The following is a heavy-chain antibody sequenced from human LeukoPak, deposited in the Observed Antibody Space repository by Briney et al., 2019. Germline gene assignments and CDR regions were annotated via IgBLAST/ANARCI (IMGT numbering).Heavy chain of an antibody. Sequence: ASVRVSCKASGYTFTGHYMHWVRQAPGQGLEWMGRINPNSGDTNYAQKYQGRVTKTRDTSISTAYMDLSRLRSDDTAVYYCALGLQGNGAHFDNWGQGTLVTVSS. CDR3: ALGLQGNGAHFDN. CDR1: GYTFTGHY. V-gene: IGHV1-2*06. D-gene: IGHD3-10*01. J-gene: IGHJ4*02. CDR2: INPNSGDT.